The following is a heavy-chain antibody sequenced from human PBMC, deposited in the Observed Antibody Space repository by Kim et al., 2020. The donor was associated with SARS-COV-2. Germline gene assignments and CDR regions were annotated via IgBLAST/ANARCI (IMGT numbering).Heavy chain of an antibody. CDR3: ARVDLRQGIQDS. J-gene: IGHJ4*02. CDR2: IYYSGST. CDR1: GGSISSYY. V-gene: IGHV4-59*13. Sequence: SETLSLTCTVSGGSISSYYWSWIRQPPGKGLEWIGYIYYSGSTNYNPSLKSRVTISVDTSKNQFSLKLSSVTAADTAVYYCARVDLRQGIQDSWGQGTLVTVSS.